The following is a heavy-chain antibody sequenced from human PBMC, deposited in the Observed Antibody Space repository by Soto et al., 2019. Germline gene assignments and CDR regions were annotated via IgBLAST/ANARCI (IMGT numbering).Heavy chain of an antibody. CDR2: INNRGGA. CDR3: AKRILAAAYYFDY. D-gene: IGHD2-8*02. J-gene: IGHJ4*02. CDR1: GFTFSSYA. V-gene: IGHV3-23*01. Sequence: GGSLRLSCAASGFTFSSYAMSWVRQAPGKGLEWVSAINNRGGAYYADSVKGRFTISRDDSKNTLYLQMNSLRAEDTAIYYCAKRILAAAYYFDYWGQGTLVTVSS.